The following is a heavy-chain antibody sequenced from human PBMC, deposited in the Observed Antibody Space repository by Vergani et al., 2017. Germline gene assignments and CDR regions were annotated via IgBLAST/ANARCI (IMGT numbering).Heavy chain of an antibody. J-gene: IGHJ4*02. Sequence: EVQLVESGGGLVQPGGSLRLSCAASGFTFSSYEMNWVRQAPGKGLEWVSYISSSGSTIYYADSVKGRFTISRDNAKNSLYLQMNSLRAEDTAVYYCAIGRYCSSTSCYTEYYFDYWGQGTLVTVSS. CDR2: ISSSGSTI. CDR1: GFTFSSYE. V-gene: IGHV3-48*03. D-gene: IGHD2-2*02. CDR3: AIGRYCSSTSCYTEYYFDY.